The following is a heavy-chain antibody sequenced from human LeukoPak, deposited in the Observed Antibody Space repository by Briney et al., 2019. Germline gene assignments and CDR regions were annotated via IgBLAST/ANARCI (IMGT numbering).Heavy chain of an antibody. CDR1: GGTFSSYA. Sequence: GASVKVSCKASGGTFSSYAISWVRQAPGQGLEWMGRIIPIFGTANYAQMFQGRVTITTDESTSTAYMELSSLRSEDTAVYYCARDRVKNIVVVTAPDYWGQGTLVTVSS. V-gene: IGHV1-69*05. J-gene: IGHJ4*02. CDR3: ARDRVKNIVVVTAPDY. CDR2: IIPIFGTA. D-gene: IGHD2-21*02.